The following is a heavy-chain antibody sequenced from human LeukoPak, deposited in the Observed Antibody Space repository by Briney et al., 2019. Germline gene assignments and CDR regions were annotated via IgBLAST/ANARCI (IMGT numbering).Heavy chain of an antibody. V-gene: IGHV4-59*01. J-gene: IGHJ4*02. CDR2: MYNSGST. CDR3: ARGIESYGDYGY. Sequence: SETLSLTCTVSGGSISGSYWSWIRQPPGKGLEWIAYMYNSGSTNYNPSLKSRVTITIDTSKNQFSLKLSSLTAADAAIYYCARGIESYGDYGYWGQGILVTVSS. D-gene: IGHD4-17*01. CDR1: GGSISGSY.